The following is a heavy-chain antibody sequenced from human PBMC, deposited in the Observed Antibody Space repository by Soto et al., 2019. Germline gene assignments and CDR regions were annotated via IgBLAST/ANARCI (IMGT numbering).Heavy chain of an antibody. CDR2: IKQDGSEK. D-gene: IGHD3-3*01. CDR1: GFTFSSYW. CDR3: AIDDFWSGYSTVDY. J-gene: IGHJ4*02. Sequence: GGSLRLSCAASGFTFSSYWMSWVRQAPGKGLEWVANIKQDGSEKYYVDSVKGRFTISRDNAKNSLYLQMNSLRAEDTAVYYCAIDDFWSGYSTVDYWGQGTLVTVSS. V-gene: IGHV3-7*01.